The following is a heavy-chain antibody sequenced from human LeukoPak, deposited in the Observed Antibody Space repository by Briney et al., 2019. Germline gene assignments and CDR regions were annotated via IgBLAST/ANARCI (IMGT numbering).Heavy chain of an antibody. D-gene: IGHD2-2*01. V-gene: IGHV1-8*01. CDR2: MNPNSGNT. CDR1: GCTFTSYD. Sequence: ASVKVSCKASGCTFTSYDINWVRQATGQGLEWMGWMNPNSGNTGYAQKFQGRVTMTRNTSISTAYMELSSLRSEDTAVYYCARPLVPAAPGWFDPWGQGTLVTVSS. J-gene: IGHJ5*02. CDR3: ARPLVPAAPGWFDP.